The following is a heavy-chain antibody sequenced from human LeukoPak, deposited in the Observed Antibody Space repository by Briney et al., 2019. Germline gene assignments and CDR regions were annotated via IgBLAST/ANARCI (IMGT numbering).Heavy chain of an antibody. CDR1: GYTFTSYA. CDR2: INTNTGNP. Sequence: ASVKVSCKASGYTFTSYAMNWVRQAPGRGLEWMGWINTNTGNPTYAQGFTGRFVFSLDTSVSTAYLQISSLKAEDTAVYYCARVAPEDIVVVVAAPLGYWGQGTLVTVSS. V-gene: IGHV7-4-1*02. J-gene: IGHJ4*02. D-gene: IGHD2-15*01. CDR3: ARVAPEDIVVVVAAPLGY.